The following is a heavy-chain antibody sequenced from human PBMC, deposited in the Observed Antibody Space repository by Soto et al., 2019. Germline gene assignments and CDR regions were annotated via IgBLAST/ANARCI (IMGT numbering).Heavy chain of an antibody. Sequence: PGGFLRLSCAASGFTVSSNYMSWVRQAPGKGLEWVSVIYSGGSTYYADSVKGRFTISRDNSKNTLYLQMNSLRAEDTAVYYCARDRIPTGMDVWGQGTTVTVSS. V-gene: IGHV3-66*01. CDR3: ARDRIPTGMDV. CDR2: IYSGGST. J-gene: IGHJ6*02. CDR1: GFTVSSNY.